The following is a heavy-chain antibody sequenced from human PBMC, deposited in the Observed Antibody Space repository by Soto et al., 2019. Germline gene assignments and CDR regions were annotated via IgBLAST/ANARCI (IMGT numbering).Heavy chain of an antibody. V-gene: IGHV3-30*18. CDR1: GFTFSSYG. CDR2: ISYDGSNK. D-gene: IGHD3-10*01. Sequence: QVQLVESGGGVVQPGRSLRLSCAASGFTFSSYGMHWVRQAPGKGLEWVAVISYDGSNKYYADSVKGRFTISRDNSKNTLYLQMNSLRAEDTAVYYCAKERTRGDDYPLPGPRGRYFDYCGQGTLVTVSS. J-gene: IGHJ4*02. CDR3: AKERTRGDDYPLPGPRGRYFDY.